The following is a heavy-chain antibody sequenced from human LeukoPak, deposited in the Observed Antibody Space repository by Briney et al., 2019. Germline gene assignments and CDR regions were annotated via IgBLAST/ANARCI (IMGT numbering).Heavy chain of an antibody. J-gene: IGHJ6*03. V-gene: IGHV1-58*02. CDR3: AAAKRTGMATIPDYYYYMDV. CDR2: IVVGSGNT. CDR1: GFTFTSSA. D-gene: IGHD5-24*01. Sequence: GASVKVSCKASGFTFTSSAMQWVRHARGQRLEWIGWIVVGSGNTNYAQKFQERVTITRDMSTSTAYMELSSLRSEDTAVYYCAAAKRTGMATIPDYYYYMDVWGKGTTVTVSS.